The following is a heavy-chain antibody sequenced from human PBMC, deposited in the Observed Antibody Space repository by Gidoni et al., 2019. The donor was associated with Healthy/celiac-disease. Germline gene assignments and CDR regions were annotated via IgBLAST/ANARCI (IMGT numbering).Heavy chain of an antibody. Sequence: EVQLVESGGGLVQPGGSLRLSCAASGFPFSHPYMDWVRQAPGKGLEWVGRTRNKANSYTTEYAASVKGRFTISRDDSKNSLYLQMNSLKTEDTAVYYCVAGTTGGYYYYGMDVWGQGTTVTVSS. CDR2: TRNKANSYTT. CDR1: GFPFSHPY. V-gene: IGHV3-72*01. CDR3: VAGTTGGYYYYGMDV. D-gene: IGHD6-19*01. J-gene: IGHJ6*02.